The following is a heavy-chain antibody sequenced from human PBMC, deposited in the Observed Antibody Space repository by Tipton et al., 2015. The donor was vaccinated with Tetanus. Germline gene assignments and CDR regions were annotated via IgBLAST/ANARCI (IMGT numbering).Heavy chain of an antibody. Sequence: SLRLSCAASKFSFSRHSMNWVRQAPGKGLEWVSSISSGSTYIYYADSVKGRFTISRDNGKNSLYLQMNSLRDEDTAVYYCGRALGSGTTVASGHWGQGSLVTVSS. V-gene: IGHV3-21*01. D-gene: IGHD1-7*01. J-gene: IGHJ4*02. CDR1: KFSFSRHS. CDR2: ISSGSTYI. CDR3: GRALGSGTTVASGH.